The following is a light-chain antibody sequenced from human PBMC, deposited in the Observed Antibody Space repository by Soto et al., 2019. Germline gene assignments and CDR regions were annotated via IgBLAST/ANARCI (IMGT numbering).Light chain of an antibody. CDR3: QQRANLIT. CDR2: EAS. Sequence: EIVLTQSPATLSLSPGERATLSCRASQSIRNYLAWYQQKPGQAPRLLIYEASKRATGIPARFSGSGSGTDFTLTISTLEPEDFAVYYCQQRANLITFGQGTRLEIK. V-gene: IGKV3-11*01. J-gene: IGKJ5*01. CDR1: QSIRNY.